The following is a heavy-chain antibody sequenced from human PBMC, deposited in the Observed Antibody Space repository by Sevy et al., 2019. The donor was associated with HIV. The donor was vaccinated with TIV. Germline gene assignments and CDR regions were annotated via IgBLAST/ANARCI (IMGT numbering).Heavy chain of an antibody. V-gene: IGHV3-23*01. CDR2: ISGSGGTT. D-gene: IGHD2-2*01. J-gene: IGHJ6*02. CDR3: AKGDTSTRYYYYGMDV. CDR1: GFTFSNFG. Sequence: GGSLRLSCAASGFTFSNFGMSWVRQAPGKGLEWVSTISGSGGTTYYADSVKGRFTISRDNSKKRLYLQMNSLSAEDTALYYCAKGDTSTRYYYYGMDVWGQGTAVTVSS.